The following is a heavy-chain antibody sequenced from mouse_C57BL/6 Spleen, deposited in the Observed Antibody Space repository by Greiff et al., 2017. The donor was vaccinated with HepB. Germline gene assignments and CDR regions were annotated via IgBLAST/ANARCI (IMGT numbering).Heavy chain of an antibody. CDR3: ARRFITTVVATSYYFDY. CDR1: GFTFSSYT. V-gene: IGHV5-9*01. Sequence: EVQVVESGGGLVKPGGSLKLSCAASGFTFSSYTMSWVRQTPEKRLEWVATISGGGGNTYYPDSVKGRFTISRDNAKNTLYLQMSSLRSEDTALYYCARRFITTVVATSYYFDYWGQGTTLTVSS. CDR2: ISGGGGNT. J-gene: IGHJ2*01. D-gene: IGHD1-1*01.